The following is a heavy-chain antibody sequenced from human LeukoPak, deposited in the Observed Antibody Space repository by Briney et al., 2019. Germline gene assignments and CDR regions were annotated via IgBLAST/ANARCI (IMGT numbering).Heavy chain of an antibody. CDR1: GFTFNSYW. J-gene: IGHJ4*02. Sequence: PGGSLRLSCAASGFTFNSYWMTWLRQAPGKGLEWVANIKQDGSEKYYVDSVKGRFTISRDNARNSVYLQMNSLRAEDTAVYYCARGGTRGYSPSDYWGQGTPVTVSS. CDR3: ARGGTRGYSPSDY. D-gene: IGHD5-18*01. V-gene: IGHV3-7*01. CDR2: IKQDGSEK.